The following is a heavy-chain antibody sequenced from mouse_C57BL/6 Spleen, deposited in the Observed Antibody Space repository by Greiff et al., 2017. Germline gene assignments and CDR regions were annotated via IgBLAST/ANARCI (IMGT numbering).Heavy chain of an antibody. CDR3: ARDYYGSSYDWYFDV. V-gene: IGHV3-6*01. D-gene: IGHD1-1*01. CDR2: ISYDGSN. J-gene: IGHJ1*03. CDR1: GYSITSGYY. Sequence: ESGPGLVKPSQSLSLTCSVTGYSITSGYYWNWIRQFPGNKLEWMGYISYDGSNNYNPSLKNRISITRDTSKNQFCLKLNSVTTEDIATYYCARDYYGSSYDWYFDVWGTGTTVTVSS.